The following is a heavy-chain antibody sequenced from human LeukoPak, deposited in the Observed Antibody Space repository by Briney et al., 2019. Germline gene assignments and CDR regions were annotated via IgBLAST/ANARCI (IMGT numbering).Heavy chain of an antibody. D-gene: IGHD3-16*01. CDR2: ISYDAGNK. Sequence: PGGSLRLSCAASGFPFSSYAMHWVRQAPGKGLEWVAVISYDAGNKYYADSVKGRFTISRDNAKNSLYLQMNSLRAEDTAVYYCASWGRGATSHPNADYWGQGTLVTVSS. CDR1: GFPFSSYA. CDR3: ASWGRGATSHPNADY. J-gene: IGHJ4*02. V-gene: IGHV3-30*04.